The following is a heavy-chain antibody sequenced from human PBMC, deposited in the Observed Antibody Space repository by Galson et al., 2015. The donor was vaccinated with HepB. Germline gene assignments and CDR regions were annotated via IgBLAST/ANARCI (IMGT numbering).Heavy chain of an antibody. J-gene: IGHJ3*02. CDR2: IDWDDDK. D-gene: IGHD6-13*01. CDR1: GFSLSTSGVC. CDR3: AQGSSWYAGDAFDI. Sequence: PALVKPTQTLTLTCTFSGFSLSTSGVCVSWIRQPPGEALEWLARIDWDDDKYYSTSLKTRLTISKDTSKNQVVLTMTNMDPVDTATYYCAQGSSWYAGDAFDIWGQGTMVTVSS. V-gene: IGHV2-70*11.